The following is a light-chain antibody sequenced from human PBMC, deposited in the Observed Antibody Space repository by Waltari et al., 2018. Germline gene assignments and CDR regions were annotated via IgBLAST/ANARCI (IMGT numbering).Light chain of an antibody. Sequence: QSALTQPASVSGSPGQSITISCTGTNTDIGSYNYVSWYRQYPGKAPKLIIYDVSERPSGVSRRFAASKSGNTASLTISGLQADDEADYYCNSYTGSNSWVFGGGTKVTVL. V-gene: IGLV2-14*01. J-gene: IGLJ3*02. CDR2: DVS. CDR3: NSYTGSNSWV. CDR1: NTDIGSYNY.